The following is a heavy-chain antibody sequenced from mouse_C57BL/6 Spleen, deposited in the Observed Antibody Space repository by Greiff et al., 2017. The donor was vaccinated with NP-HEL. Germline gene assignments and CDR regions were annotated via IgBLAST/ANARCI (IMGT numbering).Heavy chain of an antibody. CDR1: GYAFSSSW. J-gene: IGHJ1*03. CDR3: ASQKIYYYGSSWYFDV. D-gene: IGHD1-1*01. Sequence: VQLQQSGPELVKPGASVKISCKASGYAFSSSWMNWVKQRPGKGLEWIGRIYPGDGDTNYNGKFKGKATLTADKSSSTAYMQLSSLTSEDSAVYFCASQKIYYYGSSWYFDVWGTGTTVTVSS. CDR2: IYPGDGDT. V-gene: IGHV1-82*01.